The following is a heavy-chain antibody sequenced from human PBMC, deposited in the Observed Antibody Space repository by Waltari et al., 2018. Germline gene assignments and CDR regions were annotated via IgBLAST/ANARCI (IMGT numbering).Heavy chain of an antibody. D-gene: IGHD6-13*01. V-gene: IGHV3-21*01. CDR2: ISSGGTYI. CDR3: VRSTSWRYYFDT. J-gene: IGHJ4*02. CDR1: GFTFRGYS. Sequence: DVQLVESGGGLVKRGGSLRLSRPAPGFTFRGYSMHWVRQAPGKGLEWVASISSGGTYIYYTYSVKGRFTISRGSVTDSLYLQMNSLRVEDTATYFCVRSTSWRYYFDTWGQGTLVAVSS.